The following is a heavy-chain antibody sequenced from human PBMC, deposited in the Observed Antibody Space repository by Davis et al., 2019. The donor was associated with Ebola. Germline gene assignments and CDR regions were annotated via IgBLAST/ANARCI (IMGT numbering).Heavy chain of an antibody. CDR3: ARGWQWLDWYFDL. CDR2: INAGNGNT. CDR1: GYTFTSYG. D-gene: IGHD6-19*01. V-gene: IGHV1-3*01. Sequence: ASVKVSCKASGYTFTSYGISWVRQAPGQGLEWMGWINAGNGNTKYSQKFQGRVTITRDTSASTAYMELSSLRSEDTAVYYCARGWQWLDWYFDLWGRGTLVTVSS. J-gene: IGHJ2*01.